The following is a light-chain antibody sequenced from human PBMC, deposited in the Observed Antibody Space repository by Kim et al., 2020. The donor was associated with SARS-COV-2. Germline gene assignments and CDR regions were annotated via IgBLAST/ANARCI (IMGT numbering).Light chain of an antibody. V-gene: IGLV3-21*04. J-gene: IGLJ3*02. Sequence: APGKTARITCGGNNIGSKSVHWYQQKPGQAPVLVIYYDSDRPSGIPERFSGSNSGNTATLTISRVEAGDEADYYCEVWDSSSDRPVFGVGTQLTVL. CDR2: YDS. CDR1: NIGSKS. CDR3: EVWDSSSDRPV.